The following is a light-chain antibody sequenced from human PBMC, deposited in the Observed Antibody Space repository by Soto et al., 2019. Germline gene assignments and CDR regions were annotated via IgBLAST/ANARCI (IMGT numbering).Light chain of an antibody. CDR3: TSYAGSESYV. J-gene: IGLJ1*01. CDR2: DVT. V-gene: IGLV2-8*01. CDR1: SSDVGGYND. Sequence: QSVLTQPPSASGAPGQSVAISCTGTSSDVGGYNDVSWYQQHPGKAPKLMIYDVTKRPSGVPDRFSGSKSGNTASLTASGLQAEDADDYYCTSYAGSESYVFGTGTKLTVL.